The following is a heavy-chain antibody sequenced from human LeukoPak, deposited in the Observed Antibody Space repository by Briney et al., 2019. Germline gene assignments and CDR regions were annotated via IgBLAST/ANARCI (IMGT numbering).Heavy chain of an antibody. D-gene: IGHD3-22*01. Sequence: GASVKVSCKASGYTFTSYYMHWVRQAPGQGLEWMGIINPSGGSTSYAQKFQGRVTMTRDTSTSTVYMELSSLRSEDTAVYYCERDYYDSSGQIDFDYWGQGTLVTVSS. CDR2: INPSGGST. CDR3: ERDYYDSSGQIDFDY. V-gene: IGHV1-46*01. J-gene: IGHJ4*02. CDR1: GYTFTSYY.